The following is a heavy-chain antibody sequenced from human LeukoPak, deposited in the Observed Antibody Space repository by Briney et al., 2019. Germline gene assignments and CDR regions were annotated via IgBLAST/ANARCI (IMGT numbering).Heavy chain of an antibody. CDR3: ARDFGLLTGFNY. Sequence: SQTLSLTCTVSGASISSGNYYWTWIRQPAGKGLEWIGRIYASGSTNYNPSLKSRVTISVDTSKNQFSLRLNSVTAADTAVYYCARDFGLLTGFNYWGQGTLVTVSP. J-gene: IGHJ4*02. CDR1: GASISSGNYY. CDR2: IYASGST. V-gene: IGHV4-61*02. D-gene: IGHD3-9*01.